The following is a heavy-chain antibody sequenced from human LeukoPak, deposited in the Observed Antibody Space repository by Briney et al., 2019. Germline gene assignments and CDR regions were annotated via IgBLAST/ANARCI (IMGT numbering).Heavy chain of an antibody. CDR2: ISAYNGNT. V-gene: IGHV1-18*04. J-gene: IGHJ3*02. Sequence: ASVKVSCKASGYTFTGYYMHWVRQARGQGLEWMGWISAYNGNTNYAQKLQGRVTMTTDTSTSTAYMELRSLRSDDTAVYYCASDTFGHGAFDIWGQGTMVTVSS. D-gene: IGHD3-16*01. CDR1: GYTFTGYY. CDR3: ASDTFGHGAFDI.